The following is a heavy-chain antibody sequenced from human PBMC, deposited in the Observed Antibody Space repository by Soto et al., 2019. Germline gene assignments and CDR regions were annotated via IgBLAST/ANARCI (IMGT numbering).Heavy chain of an antibody. CDR2: ISGSGGST. V-gene: IGHV3-23*01. J-gene: IGHJ4*02. CDR3: AKGSVIKLTSNYDYFEY. Sequence: GGSLRLSCAASGFTFSSYAMSWVRQAPGKGLEWASAISGSGGSTYYADSVKGRFTISRDNSKNTLYLQMNSLRAEDTAVYYCAKGSVIKLTSNYDYFEYWGQGTLVTVSS. D-gene: IGHD4-4*01. CDR1: GFTFSSYA.